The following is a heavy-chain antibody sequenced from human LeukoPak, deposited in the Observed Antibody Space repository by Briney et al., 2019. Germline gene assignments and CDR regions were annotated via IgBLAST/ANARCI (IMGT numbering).Heavy chain of an antibody. Sequence: GESLKISCKASGYKFTNYWIGWVRQMPGKGLEWMGVIYPGDSDSRYSPSFQGRVTISVDKSISTAYLQWSSLEASDSAIYYCVRTDRGFALYYFDVWGRGTLVTVSS. CDR2: IYPGDSDS. CDR3: VRTDRGFALYYFDV. CDR1: GYKFTNYW. J-gene: IGHJ2*01. V-gene: IGHV5-51*01. D-gene: IGHD3-22*01.